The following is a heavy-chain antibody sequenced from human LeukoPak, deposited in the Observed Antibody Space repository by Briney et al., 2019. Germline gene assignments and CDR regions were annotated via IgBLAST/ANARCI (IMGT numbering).Heavy chain of an antibody. D-gene: IGHD3-10*01. CDR3: ARDSGTTGEVKFDP. Sequence: SETLSLTCTVSDDSITAYHWNWIRQPAGKGLEWIGRIYITGSTTYNPSLKSRVTMSLDTSKNQLSLKLSSVTAADTAVYYCARDSGTTGEVKFDPWGQGTLVTVSS. CDR1: DDSITAYH. J-gene: IGHJ5*02. V-gene: IGHV4-4*07. CDR2: IYITGST.